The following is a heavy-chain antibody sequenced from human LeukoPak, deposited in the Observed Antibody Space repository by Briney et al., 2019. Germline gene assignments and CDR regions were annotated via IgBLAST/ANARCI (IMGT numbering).Heavy chain of an antibody. V-gene: IGHV1-24*01. CDR1: GYTLTELS. CDR3: ATTMVRGVIIFAGAFDI. CDR2: FDPEDGET. Sequence: ASVKVSCKVSGYTLTELSMHWVRQAPGKGFEWMGGFDPEDGETIYAQKFQGRVTMTEDTSTDTAYMELSSLRSEDTAVYYCATTMVRGVIIFAGAFDIWGQGTMVTVSS. D-gene: IGHD3-10*01. J-gene: IGHJ3*02.